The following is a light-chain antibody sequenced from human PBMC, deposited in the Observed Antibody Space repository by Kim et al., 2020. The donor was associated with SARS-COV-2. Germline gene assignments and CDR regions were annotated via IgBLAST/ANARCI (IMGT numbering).Light chain of an antibody. Sequence: ASVGDRVTITCRASQSISSYLNWYQQKPGKAPKLLIYAASSLQSGVPSRFSGSGSGTDFTLTISSLQPEDFATYYCQQSYSTLFTFGGGTKVDI. J-gene: IGKJ4*01. CDR2: AAS. CDR1: QSISSY. V-gene: IGKV1-39*01. CDR3: QQSYSTLFT.